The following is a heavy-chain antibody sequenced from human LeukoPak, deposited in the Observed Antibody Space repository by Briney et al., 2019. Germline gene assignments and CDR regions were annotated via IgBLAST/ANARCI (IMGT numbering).Heavy chain of an antibody. D-gene: IGHD3-22*01. CDR1: GFTFSSYS. Sequence: GGSLRLSCAASGFTFSSYSMNWVRQAPGKGLEWVSYISSSSSTIYYADSVKGRFTISRDNAKNTLYLQMNSLRAEDTAVYYCARESPRFSSGYDDWGQGTLVTVSS. CDR2: ISSSSSTI. CDR3: ARESPRFSSGYDD. V-gene: IGHV3-48*04. J-gene: IGHJ4*02.